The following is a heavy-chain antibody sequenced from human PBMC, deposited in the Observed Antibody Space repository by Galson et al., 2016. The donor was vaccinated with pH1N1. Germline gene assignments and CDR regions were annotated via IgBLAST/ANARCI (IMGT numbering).Heavy chain of an antibody. CDR3: AKSPPDGHNIDF. D-gene: IGHD4-17*01. V-gene: IGHV4-4*07. CDR2: VYPPVPGRLYPSGTT. CDR1: GASLSGHY. Sequence: SETLSLTCTVSGASLSGHYWTWIRQTSGKRLEWIGRVYPPVPGRLYPSGTTHYNPSLQSRLSMSVDTFNNQFSLKLTSLSAADTGIYYCAKSPPDGHNIDFWAPGILVTVSS. J-gene: IGHJ4*02.